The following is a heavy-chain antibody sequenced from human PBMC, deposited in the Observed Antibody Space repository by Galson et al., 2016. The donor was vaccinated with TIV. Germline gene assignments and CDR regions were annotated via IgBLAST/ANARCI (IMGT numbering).Heavy chain of an antibody. CDR2: INPNSGAT. CDR1: GYMFTAYF. V-gene: IGHV1-2*06. CDR3: ARSYYYDSSAYYFDY. Sequence: SVKVSCQASGYMFTAYFIHWVRQAPGQGLEWMGRINPNSGATDYAQKFQGRVTMTRDTSISTAYMELSRLTYDDTAVYYCARSYYYDSSAYYFDYWGQGTLVTVSS. D-gene: IGHD3-22*01. J-gene: IGHJ4*02.